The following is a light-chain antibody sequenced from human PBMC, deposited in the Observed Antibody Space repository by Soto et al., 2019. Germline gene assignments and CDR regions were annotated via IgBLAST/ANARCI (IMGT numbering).Light chain of an antibody. V-gene: IGKV3-20*01. J-gene: IGKJ2*01. CDR2: GAS. CDR1: QSVSSTY. Sequence: DIVLTQSPGTLSLSPGERATLSCRVSQSVSSTYLAWYQHKPGQAPRILIFGASNRATGIPDRFSGSGSGTDFTLTISRLEPEDCAVYYCLHYGSSSYTFGQGTKLEIK. CDR3: LHYGSSSYT.